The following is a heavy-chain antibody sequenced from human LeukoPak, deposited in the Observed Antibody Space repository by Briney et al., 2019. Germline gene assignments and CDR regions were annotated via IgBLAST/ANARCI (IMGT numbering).Heavy chain of an antibody. CDR2: IYPGDSDT. D-gene: IGHD6-19*01. V-gene: IGHV5-51*01. CDR3: AGGIAVADYFDY. Sequence: GASLQISCKGSGSIFTSYWIGWVRQLPGKGLEWMGIIYPGDSDTRYSPSFQGQVTISADKSISSAYLQWSSLKATDTAMYYCAGGIAVADYFDYWGQGTLVTVSS. J-gene: IGHJ4*02. CDR1: GSIFTSYW.